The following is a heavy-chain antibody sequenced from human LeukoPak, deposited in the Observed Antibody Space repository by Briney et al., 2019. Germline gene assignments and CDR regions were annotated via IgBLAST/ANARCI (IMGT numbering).Heavy chain of an antibody. CDR3: ARTREQWQVLDY. J-gene: IGHJ4*02. CDR1: GFSFGSYG. V-gene: IGHV3-30*03. Sequence: GGSLRLSCAASGFSFGSYGMHWVRQAPGKGLEWVAVISHEGSSKYYADSVKGRFTISRDNSKNMVYLQMNSPRVEDTAVYYCARTREQWQVLDYWGQGTLVTVSS. D-gene: IGHD6-19*01. CDR2: ISHEGSSK.